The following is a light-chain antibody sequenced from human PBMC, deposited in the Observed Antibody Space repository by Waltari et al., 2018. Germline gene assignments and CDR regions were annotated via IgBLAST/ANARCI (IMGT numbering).Light chain of an antibody. V-gene: IGLV1-44*01. J-gene: IGLJ2*01. CDR2: SND. CDR3: ATWDARLTAVV. CDR1: NSNIGSST. Sequence: QSVVTQSPSASGAPGQRVTISCSGSNSNIGSSTVNWYQKVPGTAPRLLIYSNDQRPSEVPDRFSASKSGPSASLAISGLQSEDEADYYCATWDARLTAVVFGGGTKVTVL.